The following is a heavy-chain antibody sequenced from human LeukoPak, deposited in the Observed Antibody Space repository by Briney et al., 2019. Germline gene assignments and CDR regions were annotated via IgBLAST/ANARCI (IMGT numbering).Heavy chain of an antibody. Sequence: PSETLSLTCAVYGGSFRGYYWSWIRQPPGKGLEWIGEINHSGSTTNNPSLKSRVTISVDTSKNQFSLKVTSVTAADTAVYYCASSGWYRGYWGQGTLVTVSS. J-gene: IGHJ4*02. D-gene: IGHD6-19*01. V-gene: IGHV4-34*01. CDR2: INHSGST. CDR1: GGSFRGYY. CDR3: ASSGWYRGY.